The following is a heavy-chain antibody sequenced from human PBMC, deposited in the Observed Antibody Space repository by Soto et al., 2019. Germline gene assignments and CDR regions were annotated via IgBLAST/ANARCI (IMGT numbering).Heavy chain of an antibody. Sequence: QVQVVQSGAEVKKPGSSVKVSCKVSGGISTTNAISGVRQSPGQGLEWVGGVIPLFDTASYPQIFRGRLKISADGATTTAYMELSGLTSADTAVYFCATGGHNDGYNFYHGMDVWGQGTTVTVS. V-gene: IGHV1-69*01. CDR2: VIPLFDTA. CDR1: GGISTTNA. D-gene: IGHD5-18*01. CDR3: ATGGHNDGYNFYHGMDV. J-gene: IGHJ6*02.